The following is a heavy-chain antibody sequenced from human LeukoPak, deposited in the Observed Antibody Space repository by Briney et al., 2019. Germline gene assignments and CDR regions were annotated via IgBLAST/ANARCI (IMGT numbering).Heavy chain of an antibody. CDR3: TRDSTTWARSGY. CDR2: INSDGTT. J-gene: IGHJ4*02. D-gene: IGHD2/OR15-2a*01. Sequence: GRSLTLSCAASGVTVSSSYIGWVRQAPRKGLEWVSVINSDGTTYYADSAKGRFTASRDPSKNTLSLQMSSLRVEDTAVYYCTRDSTTWARSGYWGQGTLVTVSS. CDR1: GVTVSSSY. V-gene: IGHV3-66*01.